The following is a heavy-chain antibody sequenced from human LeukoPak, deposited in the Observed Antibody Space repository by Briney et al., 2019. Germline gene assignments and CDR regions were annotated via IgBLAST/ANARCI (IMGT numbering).Heavy chain of an antibody. J-gene: IGHJ4*02. D-gene: IGHD3-9*01. CDR3: ARDPGSYDTLTGYRYYFDY. Sequence: GGSLRLSCAASGFTVSSNYMSWVRQAPGKGLEWVSVIYSGGSTYYADSVKGRFTISRDNSKNTLYLQMNSLRAEDTAVYYCARDPGSYDTLTGYRYYFDYWGQGTLVTVSS. CDR2: IYSGGST. V-gene: IGHV3-66*01. CDR1: GFTVSSNY.